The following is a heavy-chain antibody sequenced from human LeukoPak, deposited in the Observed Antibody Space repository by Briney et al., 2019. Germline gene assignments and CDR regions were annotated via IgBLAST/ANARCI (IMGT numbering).Heavy chain of an antibody. V-gene: IGHV3-23*01. J-gene: IGHJ4*02. CDR2: ISGSGGST. Sequence: GGSLRLSCAASGFTFSSSAMSWLRQAPGKGLEWVSGISGSGGSTYYADSVKGRFTISRDNSKNTLYLQMNSLRAEDTAVYYCANRYGSGSYYDYWGQGTLVTVSS. D-gene: IGHD3-10*01. CDR3: ANRYGSGSYYDY. CDR1: GFTFSSSA.